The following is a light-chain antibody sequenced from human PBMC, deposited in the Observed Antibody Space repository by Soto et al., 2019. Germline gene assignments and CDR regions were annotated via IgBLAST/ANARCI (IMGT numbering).Light chain of an antibody. CDR3: EQYKSYSA. Sequence: DIQMTQSPSTLSASVGDRVTITCRASQSINDWLAWYQQKPGKAPKILISDASTLETGVPSRFSGSGSGTEFTLTISSVQPDDFATYYGEQYKSYSAFGQGTKLEIK. CDR1: QSINDW. CDR2: DAS. J-gene: IGKJ2*01. V-gene: IGKV1-5*01.